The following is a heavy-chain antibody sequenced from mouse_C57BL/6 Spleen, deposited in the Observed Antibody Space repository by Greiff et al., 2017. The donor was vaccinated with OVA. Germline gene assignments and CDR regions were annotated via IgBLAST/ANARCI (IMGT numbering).Heavy chain of an antibody. CDR2: IYPSDGET. CDR3: ASRGNYDAMDY. CDR1: GYTFTSYW. J-gene: IGHJ4*01. V-gene: IGHV1-61*01. Sequence: QVQLKQPGAELVKPGSSVKLSCKASGYTFTSYWMDWVKQRPGQGLEWIGNIYPSDGETHYNQKFKDKATLTVDKSSSTAYMQLSSLTSEDSAFYYCASRGNYDAMDYWGQGTSVTVSS. D-gene: IGHD2-1*01.